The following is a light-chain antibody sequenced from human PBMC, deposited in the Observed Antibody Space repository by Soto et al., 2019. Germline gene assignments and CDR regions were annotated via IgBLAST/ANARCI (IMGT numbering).Light chain of an antibody. CDR3: CSYAGSSCSLV. CDR1: SSDVGSYNL. J-gene: IGLJ2*01. CDR2: EGS. V-gene: IGLV2-23*01. Sequence: QSALTQPASVSGSPGQSITISCTGTSSDVGSYNLVSWYQQHPGKAPKLMIYEGSKRASGVSNRFSGSKSGNTASLTIAGLQAEDEADYYCCSYAGSSCSLVFGGGTKLTVL.